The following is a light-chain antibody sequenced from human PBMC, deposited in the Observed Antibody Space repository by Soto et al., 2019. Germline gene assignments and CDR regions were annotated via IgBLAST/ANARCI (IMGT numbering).Light chain of an antibody. CDR2: AAS. J-gene: IGKJ5*01. Sequence: DIQLTQSPSFLSASLGDRFTITCRASQVISSYLAWYQQKPGKAPKLLIYAASTLQSGVPSRFSGSRSGTEFTLTISSLQPEDFATYYCQQLNSYPITFGQGTRLEI. CDR3: QQLNSYPIT. CDR1: QVISSY. V-gene: IGKV1-9*01.